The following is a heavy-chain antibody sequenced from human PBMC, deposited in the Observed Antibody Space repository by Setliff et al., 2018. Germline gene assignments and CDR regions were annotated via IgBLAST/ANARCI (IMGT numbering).Heavy chain of an antibody. CDR1: GYRLIEVS. Sequence: ASVKVSCKVSGYRLIEVSMHWVRQAPGKGLEWMGGFDPEDGETIYAQKFQGRITITRDTSASTAYMEMSSLRSEDTAVYYCARDCRDIVVVPAAMSNDYYYYYYMDVWGKGTTVTVSS. CDR2: FDPEDGET. V-gene: IGHV1-24*01. D-gene: IGHD2-2*01. J-gene: IGHJ6*03. CDR3: ARDCRDIVVVPAAMSNDYYYYYYMDV.